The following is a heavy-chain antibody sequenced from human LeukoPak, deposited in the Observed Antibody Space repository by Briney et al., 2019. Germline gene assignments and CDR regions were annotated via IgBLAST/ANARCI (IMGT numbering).Heavy chain of an antibody. CDR3: ARGVSVSPFYYYYYMDV. D-gene: IGHD6-13*01. Sequence: PSETLSLTCTVSGGSISSYYWSWIRQPAGKGLEWIGRIYTSGSTNYNPSLKSRVTMSVDTSKNQFSLKLSSVTAADTAVYYCARGVSVSPFYYYYYMDVWGKGTTVTVSS. V-gene: IGHV4-4*07. CDR1: GGSISSYY. J-gene: IGHJ6*03. CDR2: IYTSGST.